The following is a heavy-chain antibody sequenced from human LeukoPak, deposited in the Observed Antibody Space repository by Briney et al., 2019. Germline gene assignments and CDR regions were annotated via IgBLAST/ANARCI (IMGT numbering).Heavy chain of an antibody. D-gene: IGHD3-3*01. CDR3: AGYYPPLFWSGYFQDPYGMDV. CDR2: IYYSGST. V-gene: IGHV4-59*01. J-gene: IGHJ6*02. Sequence: SETLSLTCTVPGGSISSYYWSWIRQPPGKGLEWIGYIYYSGSTNYNPSLKSRVTISVDTSKNQFSLKLSSVTAADTAVYYCAGYYPPLFWSGYFQDPYGMDVWGQGTTVTVSS. CDR1: GGSISSYY.